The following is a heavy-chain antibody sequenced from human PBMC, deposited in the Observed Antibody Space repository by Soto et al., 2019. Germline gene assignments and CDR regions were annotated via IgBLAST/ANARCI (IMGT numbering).Heavy chain of an antibody. Sequence: GGSLRLSCAASGFTFSSYSMNWVRQAPGKGLEWVSSISSSSSYIYYADSVKGRFTISRDNAKNSLYLQMNSLRAEDTAVYYCARGSPDFAPLLDAFDIWGQGTMVTVSS. CDR1: GFTFSSYS. J-gene: IGHJ3*02. D-gene: IGHD3-10*01. CDR2: ISSSSSYI. V-gene: IGHV3-21*01. CDR3: ARGSPDFAPLLDAFDI.